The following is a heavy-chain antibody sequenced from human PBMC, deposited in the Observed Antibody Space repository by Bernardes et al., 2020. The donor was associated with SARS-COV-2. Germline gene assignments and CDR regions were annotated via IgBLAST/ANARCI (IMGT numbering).Heavy chain of an antibody. CDR3: ARDRTQIYYGSGSYSYYYYYYGMDV. V-gene: IGHV4-4*07. CDR2: IYTSGST. D-gene: IGHD3-10*01. CDR1: GGSISSYY. J-gene: IGHJ6*02. Sequence: SETLSLTCTVSGGSISSYYWSWIRQPAGKGLEWIGRIYTSGSTNYNPSLKSRVTMSVDTSKNQFSLKLSSVTAADTAVYYCARDRTQIYYGSGSYSYYYYYYGMDVWGQGTTVTVSS.